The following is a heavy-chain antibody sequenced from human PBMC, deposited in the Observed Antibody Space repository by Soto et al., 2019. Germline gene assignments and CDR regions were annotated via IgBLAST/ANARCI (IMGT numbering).Heavy chain of an antibody. CDR2: INAGNGNT. V-gene: IGHV1-3*01. J-gene: IGHJ4*01. CDR3: AREPANYDYVWGSYHPTGNY. CDR1: GYTFTSYA. Sequence: GASVKVSCKASGYTFTSYAMHWVRQAPGQRLEWMGWINAGNGNTKYSQKFQGRVTITRDTSASTAYMELSSLRSEDTAVYYCAREPANYDYVWGSYHPTGNYWGHGTLVTVSS. D-gene: IGHD3-16*02.